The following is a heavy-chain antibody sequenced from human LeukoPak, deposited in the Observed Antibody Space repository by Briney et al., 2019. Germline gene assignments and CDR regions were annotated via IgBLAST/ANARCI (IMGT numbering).Heavy chain of an antibody. CDR3: AKMPQSVTMVRGATGYLDH. Sequence: GGSLRLSCAASGFTFSSYGMHWVRQAPGKGLEWVAYIPYDGSNKYYADSVKGRFTISRDKSKNTLYLQMNSLRAEDTAMYYCAKMPQSVTMVRGATGYLDHWGQGTLVTASS. V-gene: IGHV3-30*02. CDR1: GFTFSSYG. J-gene: IGHJ4*02. D-gene: IGHD3-10*01. CDR2: IPYDGSNK.